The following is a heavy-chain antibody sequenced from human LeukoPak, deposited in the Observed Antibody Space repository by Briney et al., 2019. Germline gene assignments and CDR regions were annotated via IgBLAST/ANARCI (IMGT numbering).Heavy chain of an antibody. D-gene: IGHD6-13*01. CDR3: ARGRPRYSRYGAFDI. Sequence: SETLSLTCAVYGGSFSGYYWSWICQPPGKGLEWIGEINHSGSTNYNPSLKSRVTISVDTSKNQFSLKLSSVTAADTAVYYCARGRPRYSRYGAFDIWGQGTMVTVSS. CDR2: INHSGST. J-gene: IGHJ3*02. V-gene: IGHV4-34*01. CDR1: GGSFSGYY.